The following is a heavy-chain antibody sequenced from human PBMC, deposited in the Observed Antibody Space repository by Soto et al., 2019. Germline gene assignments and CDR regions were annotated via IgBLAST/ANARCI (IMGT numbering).Heavy chain of an antibody. CDR1: GGSISSSSYY. Sequence: QLQLQESGPGLVKPSETLSLTCTVSGGSISSSSYYWGWIRQPPGKGLEWIGSIYYSGSTYYNPSVKSRVTISVDTSKNQFSLKLSSVTAADTAVYYCATYYDILTGYSNWFDPWGQGTLVTVSS. D-gene: IGHD3-9*01. CDR3: ATYYDILTGYSNWFDP. CDR2: IYYSGST. J-gene: IGHJ5*02. V-gene: IGHV4-39*01.